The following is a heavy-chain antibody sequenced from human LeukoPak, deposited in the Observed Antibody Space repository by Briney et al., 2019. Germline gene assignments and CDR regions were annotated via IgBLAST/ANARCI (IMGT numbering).Heavy chain of an antibody. CDR1: GFTFSSYA. CDR2: ISGSGGTT. D-gene: IGHD5-24*01. J-gene: IGHJ4*01. CDR3: ANGRDGYNIYY. Sequence: GGSLRLPRAASGFTFSSYAMSWVRQVPGKGLEWVSAISGSGGTTYCTDSVKGRFTISRDNSKNTLYLQMNSLRAEDTAVYYCANGRDGYNIYYWGDGSLVTVSS. V-gene: IGHV3-23*01.